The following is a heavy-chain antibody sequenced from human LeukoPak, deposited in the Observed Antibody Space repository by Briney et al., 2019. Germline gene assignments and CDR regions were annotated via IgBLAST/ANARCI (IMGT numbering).Heavy chain of an antibody. V-gene: IGHV3-30*02. J-gene: IGHJ4*02. CDR2: ILYDGSNK. CDR1: GFHFSSFG. Sequence: GSLRLSCAASGFHFSSFGMHWVRQAPGKGLEWVAFILYDGSNKYYPDSVKGRFTISRDSSKNTLYLQMNGLRAEDTAIYYCARDSDLDYWGQGTLVTVSS. CDR3: ARDSDLDY. D-gene: IGHD1-26*01.